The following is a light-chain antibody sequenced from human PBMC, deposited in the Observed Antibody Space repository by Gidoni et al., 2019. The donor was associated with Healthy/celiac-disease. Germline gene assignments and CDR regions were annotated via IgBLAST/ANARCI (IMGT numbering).Light chain of an antibody. J-gene: IGKJ1*01. CDR3: HQYGRSPRT. CDR1: QSVSSSY. Sequence: ETVLTQCTGTLSLSPGERATVSGRASQSVSSSYLAWYQQQPGQAPRLPIYGASSSATGIPVRFSGSGSGTDFTLTISRLEPEDFSVYYCHQYGRSPRTFGQGTKVEIK. CDR2: GAS. V-gene: IGKV3-20*01.